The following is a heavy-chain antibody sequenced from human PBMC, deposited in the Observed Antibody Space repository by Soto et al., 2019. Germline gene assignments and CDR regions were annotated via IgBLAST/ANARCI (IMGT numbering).Heavy chain of an antibody. D-gene: IGHD6-13*01. CDR2: ISSLSGNT. J-gene: IGHJ4*02. CDR1: GFTFSNYA. V-gene: IGHV3-23*01. Sequence: GGSLRLSCAASGFTFSNYAMTWVRQAPGKGLEWVSVISSLSGNTYYADSAKGRFTISRDNSRNTLYLQMNSLRVEDTAVYYCAKEEGSTWYPTDHWGQGTLVTV. CDR3: AKEEGSTWYPTDH.